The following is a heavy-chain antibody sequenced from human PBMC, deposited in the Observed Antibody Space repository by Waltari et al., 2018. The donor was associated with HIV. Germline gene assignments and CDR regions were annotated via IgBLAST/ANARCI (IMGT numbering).Heavy chain of an antibody. J-gene: IGHJ4*02. D-gene: IGHD6-25*01. Sequence: VESGGGLVEPGGSLTLSCRTSGFTFHQYSMNWVRRRPGTGLEWVASVKRDGTEPSYGDATEGRFTISRDNAANSVFLHIDRLKVEDTARYFCVRDDPGYLPIDYWGQGTVVTV. CDR3: VRDDPGYLPIDY. CDR2: VKRDGTEP. CDR1: GFTFHQYS. V-gene: IGHV3-7*03.